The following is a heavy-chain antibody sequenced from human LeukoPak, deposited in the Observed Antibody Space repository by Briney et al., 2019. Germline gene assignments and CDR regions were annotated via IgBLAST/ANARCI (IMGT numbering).Heavy chain of an antibody. J-gene: IGHJ5*02. Sequence: ASVKVSCKASGYTFTSYYMHWVRQAPGQGLEWMGIINPSGGSTSYAQKFQGRVTMTRDMSTSTVYMELSSLRSEDTAVYYCARDRGRYCSGGSCPNWFDPWGQGTLVTVSS. CDR2: INPSGGST. CDR3: ARDRGRYCSGGSCPNWFDP. V-gene: IGHV1-46*01. CDR1: GYTFTSYY. D-gene: IGHD2-15*01.